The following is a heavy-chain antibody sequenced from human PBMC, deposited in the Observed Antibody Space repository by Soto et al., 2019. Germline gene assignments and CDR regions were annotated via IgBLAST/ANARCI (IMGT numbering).Heavy chain of an antibody. CDR3: ARLRSTTLGGGDAFDT. D-gene: IGHD4-17*01. V-gene: IGHV3-74*03. J-gene: IGHJ3*02. CDR2: INSDGSST. Sequence: EVQLVESGGGLVQPGGSLRLSCAASRFTFSTYWMHWVRQVPGKGLVWVSRINSDGSSTTYADSVKGRFTISRDNAKNTLYLQMNSLRAEHTAVYYCARLRSTTLGGGDAFDTWGQGTMVTVSS. CDR1: RFTFSTYW.